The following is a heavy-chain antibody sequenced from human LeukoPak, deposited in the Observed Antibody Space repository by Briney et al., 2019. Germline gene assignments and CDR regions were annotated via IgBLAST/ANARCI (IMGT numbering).Heavy chain of an antibody. CDR3: AKSGYNRFDY. Sequence: GGSLRLSCAASGFTFSSYAMSWVRQAPGKGLEWVPAFSGSGGDTYYADSVKGRFTISRDNSKNTLYLQMNSLRAEDTAVYYCAKSGYNRFDYWGQGTLVTVSP. D-gene: IGHD5-24*01. CDR1: GFTFSSYA. V-gene: IGHV3-23*01. CDR2: FSGSGGDT. J-gene: IGHJ4*02.